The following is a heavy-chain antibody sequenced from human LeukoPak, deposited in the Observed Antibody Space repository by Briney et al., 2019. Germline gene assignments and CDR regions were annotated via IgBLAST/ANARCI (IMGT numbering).Heavy chain of an antibody. Sequence: EASVKVSCKASGYTFTSYYMHWVRQAPGQGLEWMGWINPNSGGTNYAQKFQGWVTMTRDTSISTAYMELSRLRSDDTAVYYCARDSRGITMVRGDLCGMDVWGQGTTVTVSS. V-gene: IGHV1-2*04. CDR1: GYTFTSYY. D-gene: IGHD3-10*01. CDR2: INPNSGGT. J-gene: IGHJ6*02. CDR3: ARDSRGITMVRGDLCGMDV.